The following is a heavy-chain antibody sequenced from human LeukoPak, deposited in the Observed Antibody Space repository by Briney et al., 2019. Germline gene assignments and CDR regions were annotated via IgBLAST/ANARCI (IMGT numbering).Heavy chain of an antibody. V-gene: IGHV3-21*01. J-gene: IGHJ4*02. Sequence: GGSLRLSCAASGFTFSSYSMNRVRQAPGKGLEWVSSISSSSSYIYYADSVKGRFTISRDNAKNSLYLQMNSLRAEDTAVYYCARDSRSSGWYRYFDYWGQGTLVTVSS. CDR2: ISSSSSYI. CDR3: ARDSRSSGWYRYFDY. D-gene: IGHD6-19*01. CDR1: GFTFSSYS.